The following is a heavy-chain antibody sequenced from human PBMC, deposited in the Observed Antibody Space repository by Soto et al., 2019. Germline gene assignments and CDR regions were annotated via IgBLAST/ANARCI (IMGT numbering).Heavy chain of an antibody. CDR1: GGSIRSGGYH. D-gene: IGHD2-8*01. J-gene: IGHJ3*01. CDR3: ARLRVNGGAFDL. CDR2: IYHTGSA. V-gene: IGHV4-31*03. Sequence: QVKLLESGPGLVKPSQTLSLTCTVSGGSIRSGGYHWTWIRQHPGKGLEWIGNIYHTGSAYYTPSLKSRVITSVDTSKNQFSLKLSSVTAADTAVYYCARLRVNGGAFDLWGQGTMVTVSS.